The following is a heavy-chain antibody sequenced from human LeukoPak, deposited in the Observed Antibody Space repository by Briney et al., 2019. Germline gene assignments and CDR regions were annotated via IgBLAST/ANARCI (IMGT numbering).Heavy chain of an antibody. CDR2: INYSGST. CDR1: GGSISGYY. CDR3: ARVGSGYSYGYNDY. D-gene: IGHD5-18*01. Sequence: SETLSLTCSVPGGSISGYYWNWIRQPPGKGLEWIGYINYSGSTDYNPSLKSRVTISVDTSRNQFSLNLSSVTAADTAVYYCARVGSGYSYGYNDYWGQGTLVTVSS. J-gene: IGHJ4*02. V-gene: IGHV4-59*01.